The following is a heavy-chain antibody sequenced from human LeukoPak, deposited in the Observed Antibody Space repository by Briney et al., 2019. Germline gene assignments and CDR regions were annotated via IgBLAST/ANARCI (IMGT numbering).Heavy chain of an antibody. J-gene: IGHJ4*02. CDR2: ISGSGGST. V-gene: IGHV3-23*01. CDR3: ANPGYSSGWYYFDY. CDR1: GFTFSSYA. Sequence: GGSLRLSCAASGFTFSSYAMSWVRQAPGKGLEWVSTISGSGGSTYYADSVKGRFIITRDSSKNTLYLQMSSMRAEDTAVYYCANPGYSSGWYYFDYWGQGTLVTASS. D-gene: IGHD6-19*01.